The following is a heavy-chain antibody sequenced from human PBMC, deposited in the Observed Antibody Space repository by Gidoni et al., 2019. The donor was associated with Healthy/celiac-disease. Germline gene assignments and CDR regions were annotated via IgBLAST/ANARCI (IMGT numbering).Heavy chain of an antibody. CDR3: ARSRGFGELFLKNWYFDL. D-gene: IGHD3-10*01. J-gene: IGHJ2*01. CDR2: IYYSGST. Sequence: QLQLQESGPGLVKPPETLSLTCTVPGGSISSYYWSWIRQPPGKGLEWIGYIYYSGSTNYNPSLKSRVTISVDTSKNQFSLKLSSVTAADTAVYYCARSRGFGELFLKNWYFDLWGRGTLVTVSS. V-gene: IGHV4-59*01. CDR1: GGSISSYY.